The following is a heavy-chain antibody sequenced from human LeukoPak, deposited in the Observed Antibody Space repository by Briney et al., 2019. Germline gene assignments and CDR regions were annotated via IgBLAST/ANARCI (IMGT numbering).Heavy chain of an antibody. V-gene: IGHV3-23*01. CDR3: AKEYSGYDFDY. Sequence: PGGSLRLSCAASGFTLRSYDMSWVRQAPGKGVEWVAATSGSGVNSYYADSVRGRFTISRDNSQNTLYLQMDRLRSEDTALYYCAKEYSGYDFDYWGQGTLVTVSS. J-gene: IGHJ4*02. D-gene: IGHD5-12*01. CDR2: TSGSGVNS. CDR1: GFTLRSYD.